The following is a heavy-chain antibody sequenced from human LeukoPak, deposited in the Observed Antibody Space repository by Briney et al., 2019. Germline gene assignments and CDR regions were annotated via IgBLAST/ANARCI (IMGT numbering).Heavy chain of an antibody. Sequence: ASVKVSCKASGYTFTSYYMNWVRQAPGQGLEWMGWISDYNGNTNYAQKLQGRVTMTTDTSTSTAYMELRSLRSDDTAVYYCARDGVVLMVYPPQVPFDYWGQGTLVTVSS. CDR1: GYTFTSYY. V-gene: IGHV1-18*04. CDR3: ARDGVVLMVYPPQVPFDY. J-gene: IGHJ4*02. CDR2: ISDYNGNT. D-gene: IGHD2-8*01.